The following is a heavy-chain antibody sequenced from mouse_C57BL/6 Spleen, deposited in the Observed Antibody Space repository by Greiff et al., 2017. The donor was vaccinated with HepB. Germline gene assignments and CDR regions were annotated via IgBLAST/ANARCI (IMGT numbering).Heavy chain of an antibody. V-gene: IGHV7-3*01. CDR1: GFTFTDYY. CDR3: ARFYYYGSWYFDV. J-gene: IGHJ1*03. CDR2: IRNKANGYTT. Sequence: EVKLMESGGGLVQPGGSLSLSCAASGFTFTDYYMSWVRQPPGKALEWLGCIRNKANGYTTEYSASVKGRFTISRDNSQSILYLQMNALRAEDSATYYCARFYYYGSWYFDVWGTGTTVTVSS. D-gene: IGHD1-1*01.